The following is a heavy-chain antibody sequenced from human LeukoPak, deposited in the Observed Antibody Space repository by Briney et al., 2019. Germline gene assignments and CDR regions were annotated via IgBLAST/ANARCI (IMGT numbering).Heavy chain of an antibody. CDR2: IYYSGST. Sequence: PSETLSLTCTVSVGSISSYYWSWIRQPPGKGLEWIGYIYYSGSTNYNPSLKSRVTISVDTSKNQFSLKLSSVTAADTAVYYCARSPYCSGGSCYSLDWYFDLWGRGTLVTVSS. CDR3: ARSPYCSGGSCYSLDWYFDL. CDR1: VGSISSYY. D-gene: IGHD2-15*01. V-gene: IGHV4-59*01. J-gene: IGHJ2*01.